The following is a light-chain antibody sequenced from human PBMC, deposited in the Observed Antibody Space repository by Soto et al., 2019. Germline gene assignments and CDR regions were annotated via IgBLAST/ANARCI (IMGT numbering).Light chain of an antibody. V-gene: IGKV1-5*03. CDR3: QQYDTSPLT. J-gene: IGKJ4*01. CDR1: QGISSW. Sequence: DIQMTQSPSSVSASVGDRITITGRASQGISSWLAWYQQKPGKAPKLLLYKASSLESGVPSRFSGSGSGTEFILSISSLHPDDFGTYYCQQYDTSPLTFGGGTKVDIK. CDR2: KAS.